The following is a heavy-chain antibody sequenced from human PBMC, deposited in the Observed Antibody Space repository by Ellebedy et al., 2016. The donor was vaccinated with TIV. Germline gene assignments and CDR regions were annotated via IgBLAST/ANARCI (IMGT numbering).Heavy chain of an antibody. CDR3: AKDIQLWYLVDY. D-gene: IGHD5-18*01. CDR2: ISGSGGSP. CDR1: GFTFSSYA. J-gene: IGHJ4*02. Sequence: GGSLRLSCAASGFTFSSYAMSWVRQAPGKGLEWVSAISGSGGSPYYADSVKGRFTISRDNSKNTLYLQMNSLRAEDTAVYYCAKDIQLWYLVDYWGQGTLVTVSS. V-gene: IGHV3-23*01.